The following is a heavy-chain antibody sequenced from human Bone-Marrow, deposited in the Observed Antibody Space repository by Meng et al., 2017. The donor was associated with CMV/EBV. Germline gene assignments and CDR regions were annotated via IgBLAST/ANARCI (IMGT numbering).Heavy chain of an antibody. D-gene: IGHD1-26*01. J-gene: IGHJ4*02. CDR3: AKSWELLVY. CDR2: NSGSGGST. Sequence: GESLKISCAASGFTFSSYAMSWVRQAPGKGLEWVSANSGSGGSTYYADSVKGRFTISRDNSKNTLYLQMNSLRAEDTAVYYCAKSWELLVYWGQGTLVTVSS. V-gene: IGHV3-23*01. CDR1: GFTFSSYA.